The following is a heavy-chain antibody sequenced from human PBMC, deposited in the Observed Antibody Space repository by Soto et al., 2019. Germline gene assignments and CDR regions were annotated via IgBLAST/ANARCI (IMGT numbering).Heavy chain of an antibody. V-gene: IGHV1-2*02. CDR1: GYTFTGYY. J-gene: IGHJ4*01. Sequence: ASVKVSCKASGYTFTGYYMHWVRQAPGQGLEWMGWINPNSGGTNFAQKFQGRVTMTRDTSISTAYMELSRLRSDDTAVYYCARESDSSGYAFDYWGRGTLVTVSS. D-gene: IGHD3-22*01. CDR2: INPNSGGT. CDR3: ARESDSSGYAFDY.